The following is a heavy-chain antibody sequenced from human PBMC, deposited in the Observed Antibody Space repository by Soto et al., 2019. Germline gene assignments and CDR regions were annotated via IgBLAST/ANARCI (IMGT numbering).Heavy chain of an antibody. CDR1: GGSISSGGYS. D-gene: IGHD3-3*01. CDR3: ARAERITIFGVVQYYFDY. V-gene: IGHV4-30-2*01. CDR2: IFHSGSI. J-gene: IGHJ4*02. Sequence: QLQLQESGSGLVKPSQTLSLTCGVSGGSISSGGYSWSWIRQPPGKGLEWIGYIFHSGSIYYNPSLKSRVTMSVDRSKNQFSLNLSSVTAADTAVYYCARAERITIFGVVQYYFDYWGQGTLVTVSS.